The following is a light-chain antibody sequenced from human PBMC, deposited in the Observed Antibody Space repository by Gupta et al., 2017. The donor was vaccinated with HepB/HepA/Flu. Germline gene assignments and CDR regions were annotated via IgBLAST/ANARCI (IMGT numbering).Light chain of an antibody. V-gene: IGLV3-1*01. CDR2: QNF. CDR1: KLGNKY. Sequence: SFEVSQPPSVSVSPGQRESITCYGDKLGNKYASCYQQKPGQSPVLVIYQNFRRPSGIPERFSGSNSGNTATLTIRGTQALDEADYYCQAWDHSAHVVFGGGTKLTVL. J-gene: IGLJ2*01. CDR3: QAWDHSAHVV.